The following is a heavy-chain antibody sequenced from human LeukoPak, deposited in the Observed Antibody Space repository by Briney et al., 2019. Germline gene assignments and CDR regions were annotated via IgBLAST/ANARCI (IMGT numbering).Heavy chain of an antibody. Sequence: GRSLRLSCAASGFIFSTYGIHWVRQAPGKGLEWVAVISYDGSEKDYADSVKGRFTISRDNSKNTVYLQMNSLGAEDTAVYYCAIDGVPLERRASWLDPWGQGTLVTVSS. D-gene: IGHD1-1*01. J-gene: IGHJ5*02. CDR2: ISYDGSEK. V-gene: IGHV3-33*05. CDR3: AIDGVPLERRASWLDP. CDR1: GFIFSTYG.